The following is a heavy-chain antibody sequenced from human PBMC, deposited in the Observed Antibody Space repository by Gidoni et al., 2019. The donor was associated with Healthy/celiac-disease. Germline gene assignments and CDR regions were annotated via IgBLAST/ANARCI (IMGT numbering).Heavy chain of an antibody. V-gene: IGHV3-23*01. CDR1: GFTFSSYA. Sequence: EVQLLESGGGLVQPGASLRPSCAAAGFTFSSYAMSWVRQAQGKGLEWVSAMSGSGGSTYYADAVKGRFTISRDKSKNTLYLQMNSLRAEDTAVYYCAKRTRGYDSGWYYYYMDVWGKGTTVTVSS. J-gene: IGHJ6*03. CDR3: AKRTRGYDSGWYYYYMDV. D-gene: IGHD5-12*01. CDR2: MSGSGGST.